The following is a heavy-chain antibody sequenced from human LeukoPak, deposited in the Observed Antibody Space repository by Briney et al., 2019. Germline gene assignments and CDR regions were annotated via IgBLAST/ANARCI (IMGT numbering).Heavy chain of an antibody. CDR1: GGSISSYY. CDR3: ARGGRRNYYGSGSYYYFDY. CDR2: IYYSGST. V-gene: IGHV4-59*01. Sequence: SETLSLTCTVSGGSISSYYWSWIRQPPGKGLEWIGYIYYSGSTNYNPSLKSRVTISVDTSKNQFSLKLSSVTAADTAVYYCARGGRRNYYGSGSYYYFDYWGQGTLVTVSS. D-gene: IGHD3-10*01. J-gene: IGHJ4*02.